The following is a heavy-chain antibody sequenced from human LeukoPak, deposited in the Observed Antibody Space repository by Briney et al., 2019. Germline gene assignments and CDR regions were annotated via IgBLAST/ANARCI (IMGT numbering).Heavy chain of an antibody. CDR2: IYYSGST. D-gene: IGHD1-26*01. Sequence: PSETLSLTCTVSGGSISSYFWTWIRQPPGKGLEWIGYIYYSGSTNYNPSLKSRVTISVDTSKNQFSLKLSSVTAADTAVYYCARGYSGSPGGFDYWGQGTLVTVSS. V-gene: IGHV4-59*01. CDR1: GGSISSYF. CDR3: ARGYSGSPGGFDY. J-gene: IGHJ4*02.